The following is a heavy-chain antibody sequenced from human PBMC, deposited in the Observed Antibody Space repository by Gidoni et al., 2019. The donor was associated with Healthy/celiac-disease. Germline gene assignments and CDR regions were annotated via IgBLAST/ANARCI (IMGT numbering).Heavy chain of an antibody. D-gene: IGHD4-17*01. CDR1: GFTFSSYG. J-gene: IGHJ6*02. V-gene: IGHV3-33*01. Sequence: QVQLVESGGGVVQPGRSLRLSCAASGFTFSSYGMHWVRQAPGKGLEWVAVIWYDGSNKYYADSVKGRFTISRDKSKNTLYLQMNSLRAEDTAVYYCARDRTTVGGGMDVWGQGTTVTVSS. CDR3: ARDRTTVGGGMDV. CDR2: IWYDGSNK.